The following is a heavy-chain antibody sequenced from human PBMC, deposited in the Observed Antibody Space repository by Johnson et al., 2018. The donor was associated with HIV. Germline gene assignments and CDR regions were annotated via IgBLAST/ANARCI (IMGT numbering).Heavy chain of an antibody. CDR1: GFNFSNAW. D-gene: IGHD2-15*01. Sequence: VQVVESGGGLVKPGGSLRLSCTASGFNFSNAWMSWVRQAPGKGLEWVSVIYSGGSTYYADSVKGRFTISRDNSKNTLYLQMNSLRAEDAAVYYCAREGVEGAFDIWGQGTMVTVSS. V-gene: IGHV3-66*02. CDR3: AREGVEGAFDI. J-gene: IGHJ3*02. CDR2: IYSGGST.